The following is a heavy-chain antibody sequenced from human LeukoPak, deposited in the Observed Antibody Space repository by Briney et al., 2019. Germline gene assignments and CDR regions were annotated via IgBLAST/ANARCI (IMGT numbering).Heavy chain of an antibody. Sequence: KTSETLSLTCTVSGGSTSSGNYYWGWIRQPPGKGLEWIGGISSSGNTYYNPSLKSRVTTSVDASKNQFSLKLSSVTAADTAVYYCARLGAGPTYYDFWSGYSSFYFDYWGQGTLVTVSS. CDR1: GGSTSSGNYY. V-gene: IGHV4-39*01. D-gene: IGHD3-3*01. J-gene: IGHJ4*02. CDR2: ISSSGNT. CDR3: ARLGAGPTYYDFWSGYSSFYFDY.